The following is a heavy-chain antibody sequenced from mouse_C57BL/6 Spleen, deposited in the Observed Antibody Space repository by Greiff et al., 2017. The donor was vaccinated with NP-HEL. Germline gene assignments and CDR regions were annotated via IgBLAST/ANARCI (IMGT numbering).Heavy chain of an antibody. J-gene: IGHJ2*01. CDR1: GFTFSSYA. Sequence: EVMLVESGGGLVKPGGSLKLSCAASGFTFSSYAMSWVRQTPEKRLEWVATISDGGSYTYYPDNVKGRFTISRDNAKNNLYLQMSHLKSEDTAMYYCARDQDPAHVHFDYWGQGTTLTVSS. CDR3: ARDQDPAHVHFDY. CDR2: ISDGGSYT. D-gene: IGHD3-2*02. V-gene: IGHV5-4*01.